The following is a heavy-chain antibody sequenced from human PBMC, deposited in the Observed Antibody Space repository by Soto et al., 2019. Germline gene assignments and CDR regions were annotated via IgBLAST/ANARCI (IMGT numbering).Heavy chain of an antibody. V-gene: IGHV1-18*01. Sequence: ASVXVSCKASGYTFTSYGISWVRQAPGQVLEWMGWISAYNGNTNYAQKLQGRVTMTTDPSTSTAYMELRSLRSDVTAVYYCARGGVLSPRAFDIWGQGTMVTVSS. CDR3: ARGGVLSPRAFDI. CDR2: ISAYNGNT. CDR1: GYTFTSYG. D-gene: IGHD2-8*02. J-gene: IGHJ3*02.